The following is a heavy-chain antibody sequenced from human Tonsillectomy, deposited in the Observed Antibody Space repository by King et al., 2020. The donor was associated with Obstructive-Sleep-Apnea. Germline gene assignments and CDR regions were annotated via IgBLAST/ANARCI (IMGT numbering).Heavy chain of an antibody. CDR3: ARDPWGYGSGSYRSSFDY. CDR1: GFTFSSYA. CDR2: ISYDGSNK. Sequence: VQLVESGGGVVQPGRSLRLSCAASGFTFSSYAMHWVRQAPGKGLEWVAVISYDGSNKYYADSVKGRFTISRDNSKNTLYLQMNSLRAEDTAVYDCARDPWGYGSGSYRSSFDYWGQGTLVTVSS. V-gene: IGHV3-30*04. D-gene: IGHD3-10*01. J-gene: IGHJ4*02.